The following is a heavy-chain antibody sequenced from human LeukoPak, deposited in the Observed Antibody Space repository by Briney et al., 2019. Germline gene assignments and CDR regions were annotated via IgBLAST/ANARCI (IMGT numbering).Heavy chain of an antibody. CDR2: INPYSGDT. D-gene: IGHD6-13*01. Sequence: WASVKVSCSGSGYTFTGYHIHWVRQAPGQGLEWMGRINPYSGDTNFAQKFQGRVTMTRDTSITTAYMDLSSLTPDDTAVYFCARDQGSLTRSWYTGYWGQGTQVTVSS. V-gene: IGHV1-2*06. CDR1: GYTFTGYH. J-gene: IGHJ4*02. CDR3: ARDQGSLTRSWYTGY.